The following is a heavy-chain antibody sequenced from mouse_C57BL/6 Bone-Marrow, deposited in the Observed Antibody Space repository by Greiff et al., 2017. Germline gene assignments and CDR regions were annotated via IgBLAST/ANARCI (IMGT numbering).Heavy chain of an antibody. Sequence: QVQLQQSGAELVRPGTSVKVSCKASGYAFTNYLIEWVKQRPGQGLEWIGVLNPGSGGTNYNEKFKGKATLTADKSSSTAYMQLSSLTSEDSAVYFCARSGHSDYWGQGTTLTVSS. CDR1: GYAFTNYL. D-gene: IGHD3-1*01. CDR2: LNPGSGGT. CDR3: ARSGHSDY. V-gene: IGHV1-54*01. J-gene: IGHJ2*01.